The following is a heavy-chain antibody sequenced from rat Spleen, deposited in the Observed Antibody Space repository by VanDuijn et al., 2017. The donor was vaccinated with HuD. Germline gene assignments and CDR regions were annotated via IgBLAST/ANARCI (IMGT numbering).Heavy chain of an antibody. CDR2: INTDGGTT. Sequence: EVQLVETGGGLVQPGRSLKLSCVASGFTFNTYWMYWVRQGPGKGLEWVSSINTDGGTTYYPDSVKGRFTTSRDNTRNTMYLQMNTLRSEDTATYFCAKDREGGYAFEHWGQGVMVTVSS. V-gene: IGHV5-58*01. J-gene: IGHJ2*01. CDR3: AKDREGGYAFEH. D-gene: IGHD2-3*01. CDR1: GFTFNTYW.